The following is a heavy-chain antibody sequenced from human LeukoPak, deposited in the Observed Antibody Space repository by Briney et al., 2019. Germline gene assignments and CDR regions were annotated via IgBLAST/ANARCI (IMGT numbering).Heavy chain of an antibody. CDR2: IIPIFGTA. CDR3: ARESDSSGYLNY. J-gene: IGHJ4*02. V-gene: IGHV1-69*05. CDR1: GGTFSSYA. Sequence: SVKVSCKGSGGTFSSYAISWVRQAPGQGLELMGGIIPIFGTANYAQKFQGRVTITTDESTSTAYLELSSLRAEDTAVYYCARESDSSGYLNYWGQGALVTVSS. D-gene: IGHD3-22*01.